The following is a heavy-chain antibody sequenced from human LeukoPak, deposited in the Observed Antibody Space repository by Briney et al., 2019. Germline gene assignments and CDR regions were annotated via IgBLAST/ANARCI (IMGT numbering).Heavy chain of an antibody. CDR3: AEVVPAAIDGWYFDL. Sequence: GGSLRLSCAASGFTFSNFGMHWVRQAPGKGLEWVANIKQDGSEKYYVDSVKGRFTISRDNAKNSLYLQMNSLRAEDTAVYYCAEVVPAAIDGWYFDLWGRGTLVTVSS. V-gene: IGHV3-7*01. J-gene: IGHJ2*01. CDR2: IKQDGSEK. D-gene: IGHD2-2*02. CDR1: GFTFSNFG.